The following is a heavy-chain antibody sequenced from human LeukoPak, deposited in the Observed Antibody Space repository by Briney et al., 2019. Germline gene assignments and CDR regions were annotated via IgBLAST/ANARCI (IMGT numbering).Heavy chain of an antibody. Sequence: GGSLRLSCAASGFTFSSYSMNWVRQAPGKGLEWVSYISSSGSTIYYADSVKGRFTISRDNAKNSLYLQMNSLRAEDTAVYYCARGGGSGYYLGYYFDYWGQGTLVTVSS. CDR3: ARGGGSGYYLGYYFDY. D-gene: IGHD3-22*01. V-gene: IGHV3-48*04. CDR1: GFTFSSYS. CDR2: ISSSGSTI. J-gene: IGHJ4*02.